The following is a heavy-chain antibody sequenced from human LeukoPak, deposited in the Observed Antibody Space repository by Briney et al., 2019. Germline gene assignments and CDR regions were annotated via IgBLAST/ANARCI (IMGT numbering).Heavy chain of an antibody. D-gene: IGHD3-22*01. CDR2: ISHDGSNK. CDR3: SAGEGYYDSSDYYSAWAFNV. J-gene: IGHJ3*01. CDR1: GFTFSSYG. Sequence: GGSLRLSCAASGFTFSSYGMHWVRQAPGKGLEWVAVISHDGSNKYYADSVKGRFTISRDNSKNTLYLQMNSLRAEDTAVYYCSAGEGYYDSSDYYSAWAFNVWGQGTMVTVSS. V-gene: IGHV3-30*03.